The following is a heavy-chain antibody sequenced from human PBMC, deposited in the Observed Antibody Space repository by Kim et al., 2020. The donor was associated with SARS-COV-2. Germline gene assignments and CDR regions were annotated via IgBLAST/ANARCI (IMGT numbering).Heavy chain of an antibody. CDR3: ARVPTVINYYDSSGHQTYYFDY. V-gene: IGHV1-69*04. Sequence: SVKVSCKASGGTFSSYAISWVRQAPGQGLGWMGRIIPILGIANYAQKFQGRVTITADKSTSTAYMELSSLRSEDTAVYYCARVPTVINYYDSSGHQTYYFDYWGQGTLVTVSS. J-gene: IGHJ4*01. CDR1: GGTFSSYA. D-gene: IGHD3-22*01. CDR2: IIPILGIA.